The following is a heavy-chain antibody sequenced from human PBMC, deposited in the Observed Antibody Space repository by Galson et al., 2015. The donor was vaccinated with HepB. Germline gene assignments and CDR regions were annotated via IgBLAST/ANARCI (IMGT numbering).Heavy chain of an antibody. V-gene: IGHV5-51*01. CDR1: GYRFTTYW. CDR2: IYLGDSDT. Sequence: SGAEVKKPGESLKISCKGSGYRFTTYWIGWVRQMPGKGLEWMGIIYLGDSDTRYSPSFQGQVTISVDKSITTAYLQWSSLKASDTAMYCCARHGVLRDAFDIWGQGTMVTVSS. D-gene: IGHD3-10*01. J-gene: IGHJ3*02. CDR3: ARHGVLRDAFDI.